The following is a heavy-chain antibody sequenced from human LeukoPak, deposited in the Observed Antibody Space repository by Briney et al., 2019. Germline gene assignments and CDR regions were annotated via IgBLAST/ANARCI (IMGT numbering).Heavy chain of an antibody. D-gene: IGHD2-2*01. CDR3: ARGAVVVPAAASDY. V-gene: IGHV1-18*01. CDR1: GYTFTSYG. J-gene: IGHJ4*02. Sequence: ASVKVSCKASGYTFTSYGISWVRQAPGQGLKWMGWISPYNGNTNYAQKLQGRVTMTTDTSTSTAYMELRSLRSDDTAVYYCARGAVVVPAAASDYWGQGTLVTVSS. CDR2: ISPYNGNT.